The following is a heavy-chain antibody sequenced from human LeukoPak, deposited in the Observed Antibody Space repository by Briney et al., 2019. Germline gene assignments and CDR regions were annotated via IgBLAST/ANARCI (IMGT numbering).Heavy chain of an antibody. J-gene: IGHJ4*02. CDR2: INPNSGGT. CDR1: GYTFTGYY. D-gene: IGHD3-22*01. CDR3: ARVPPRRAAHGIVFDY. Sequence: ASVKVSCKASGYTFTGYYMHWVRQAPGQGLEWMGWINPNSGGTNYAQKFQGRVTMTRDTSISTAYMELSRLRSDDTAVYYCARVPPRRAAHGIVFDYWGQGTLVTVSS. V-gene: IGHV1-2*02.